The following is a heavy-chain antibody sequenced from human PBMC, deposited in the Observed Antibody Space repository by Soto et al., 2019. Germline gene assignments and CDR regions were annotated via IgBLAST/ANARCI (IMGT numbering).Heavy chain of an antibody. CDR2: IRQDGSET. V-gene: IGHV3-7*01. Sequence: PGGSLRLSCAASGFTFSSYWMIWVRQAPGKGLEWVANIRQDGSETYYVDSVKGRFTTSRDNAQNSLYLQMNSLRAEDTAVYYCVRDEASDGYNYDYFDYWGQGSLVSVSS. CDR1: GFTFSSYW. J-gene: IGHJ4*02. D-gene: IGHD5-12*01. CDR3: VRDEASDGYNYDYFDY.